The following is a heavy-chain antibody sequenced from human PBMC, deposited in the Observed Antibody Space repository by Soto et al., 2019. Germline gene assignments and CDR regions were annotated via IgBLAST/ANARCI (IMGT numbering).Heavy chain of an antibody. CDR2: IKSQTHGGTT. CDR3: ATRSILAGRLDY. D-gene: IGHD6-19*01. Sequence: GGSLRLSCAVSGFTFSDAWMNWVRQAPGKGLEWAGRIKSQTHGGTTDYGTPVKDRFTISRDDSKNTLYLQMNSLKTEDTAVYYCATRSILAGRLDYWGQGSLVTVSS. J-gene: IGHJ4*02. V-gene: IGHV3-15*07. CDR1: GFTFSDAW.